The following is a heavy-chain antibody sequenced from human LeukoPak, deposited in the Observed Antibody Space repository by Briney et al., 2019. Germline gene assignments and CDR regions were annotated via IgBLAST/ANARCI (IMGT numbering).Heavy chain of an antibody. CDR1: GFTFSSYG. V-gene: IGHV3-30*18. D-gene: IGHD6-19*01. CDR3: AKVSVAGPNPDY. J-gene: IGHJ4*02. CDR2: ISYDGSNK. Sequence: GRSLRLSCAASGFTFSSYGMHWVRQAPGKGLEWVAVISYDGSNKYYADSVKGRFTISRDNSKNTLYLQMNSLRAEDTAVYYCAKVSVAGPNPDYWGQGTLVTVSP.